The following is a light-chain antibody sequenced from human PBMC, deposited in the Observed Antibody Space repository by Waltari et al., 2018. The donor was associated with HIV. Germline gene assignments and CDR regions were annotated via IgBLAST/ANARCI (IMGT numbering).Light chain of an antibody. CDR3: QQYYSTPPT. CDR1: QSLLYRPNNKEC. V-gene: IGKV4-1*01. CDR2: WAS. Sequence: DIVMTQLPDSLAVSLGERATANCKYSQSLLYRPNNKECLACDQQKPGQSPKLLIYWASTREFGAPDRFSGSGSGTDFTLTISSLQAEDVAVYYCQQYYSTPPTFGPGTKVDIK. J-gene: IGKJ3*01.